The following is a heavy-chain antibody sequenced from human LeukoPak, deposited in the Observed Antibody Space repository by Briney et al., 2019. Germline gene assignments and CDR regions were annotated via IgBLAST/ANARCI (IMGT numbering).Heavy chain of an antibody. V-gene: IGHV1-18*01. D-gene: IGHD4-17*01. CDR1: GYTFTSYG. CDR3: AVSTVTGWFDP. CDR2: ISAYNGNT. J-gene: IGHJ5*02. Sequence: ASVKVSCKASGYTFTSYGISWVRPAPGQGLEWMGWISAYNGNTNYAQKLQGRVTMTTDTSTSTAYMELRSLRSDDTAVYYCAVSTVTGWFDPWGQGTLVTVSS.